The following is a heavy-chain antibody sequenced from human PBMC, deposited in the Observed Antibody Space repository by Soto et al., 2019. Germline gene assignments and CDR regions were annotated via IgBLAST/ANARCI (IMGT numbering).Heavy chain of an antibody. CDR3: ARDKTLPHSSGNIDYDSGMDV. J-gene: IGHJ6*02. Sequence: EVQVVESGGGLVKPGGSLRLSCAASGFTFSSYTMNWVRQAPGTGLEWGSSISSSSTYIYYADALKGRFTISRDNAKNSLYLQMKSLRAEDSAVYHCARDKTLPHSSGNIDYDSGMDVGGQGTTVTVSS. CDR1: GFTFSSYT. D-gene: IGHD3-10*01. V-gene: IGHV3-21*01. CDR2: ISSSSTYI.